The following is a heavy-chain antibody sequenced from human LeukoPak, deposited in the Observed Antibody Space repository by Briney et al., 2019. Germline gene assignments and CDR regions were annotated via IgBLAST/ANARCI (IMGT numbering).Heavy chain of an antibody. Sequence: ASVKVSCKASGYTFTNYGINWVRQAPGQGLEWMGWISAYNGNTNYAQKLQGRVTMTTDTSTSTAYMKLRSLRSDDTAVYYCARDGYYDFWSGYYRLYYLDYWGQGTLVTVSS. V-gene: IGHV1-18*01. CDR3: ARDGYYDFWSGYYRLYYLDY. CDR1: GYTFTNYG. D-gene: IGHD3-3*01. J-gene: IGHJ4*02. CDR2: ISAYNGNT.